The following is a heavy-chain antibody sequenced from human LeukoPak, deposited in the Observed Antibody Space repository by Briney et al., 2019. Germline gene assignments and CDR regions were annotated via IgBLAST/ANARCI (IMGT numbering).Heavy chain of an antibody. D-gene: IGHD6-13*01. CDR2: IRQNGDTK. J-gene: IGHJ4*02. V-gene: IGHV3-7*03. CDR1: GFTFSSYW. Sequence: GGSLRLSCAASGFTFSSYWMTWVRQAPGKGLEWVANIRQNGDTKYYVDSVKGRFTISRDNAMNSLYLQMNSLRAEDTAIYYCARSLPYGTTWYGRSDFWGQGTLVTVSS. CDR3: ARSLPYGTTWYGRSDF.